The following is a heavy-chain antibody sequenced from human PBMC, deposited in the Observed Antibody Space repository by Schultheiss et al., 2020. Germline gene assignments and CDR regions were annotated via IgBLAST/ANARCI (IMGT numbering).Heavy chain of an antibody. Sequence: SETLSLTCTVSGGSISSSSYYWGWIRQPPGKGLEWIGSIYYSGSTYYNPSLKSRVTISVDTSKNQFSLKLSSVTAADTAVYYCARRVVATIISNWFDPWGQGTLVNVSS. CDR3: ARRVVATIISNWFDP. J-gene: IGHJ5*02. CDR2: IYYSGST. V-gene: IGHV4-39*01. CDR1: GGSISSSSYY. D-gene: IGHD5-12*01.